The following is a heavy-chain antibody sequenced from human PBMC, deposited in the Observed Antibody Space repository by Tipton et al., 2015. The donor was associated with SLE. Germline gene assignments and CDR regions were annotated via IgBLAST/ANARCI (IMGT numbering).Heavy chain of an antibody. J-gene: IGHJ5*02. CDR3: ARDREMWGIDP. CDR1: GGSISSYY. Sequence: TLSLTCTVSGGSISSYYWSWIRQPPGKGLEWIGYIYYSGSTNYNPSLKSRVTISVDTSKNQFSLKLSSVTAADTAVYYCARDREMWGIDPWGQGTLVTVSS. D-gene: IGHD3-16*01. CDR2: IYYSGST. V-gene: IGHV4-59*01.